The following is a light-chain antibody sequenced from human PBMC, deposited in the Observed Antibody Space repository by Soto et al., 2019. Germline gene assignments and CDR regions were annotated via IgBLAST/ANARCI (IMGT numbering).Light chain of an antibody. CDR1: ESLTNNY. CDR2: GAS. J-gene: IGKJ1*01. Sequence: EIVLTQSPGTLSLPPGERATLSCSASESLTNNYFAWYQQKPGRALRLLIDGASTRATGIPDRFSGSGSGTDFTLTISRLEPEDVPVYYWQQYEAVVTFDQGTKVEI. CDR3: QQYEAVVT. V-gene: IGKV3-20*01.